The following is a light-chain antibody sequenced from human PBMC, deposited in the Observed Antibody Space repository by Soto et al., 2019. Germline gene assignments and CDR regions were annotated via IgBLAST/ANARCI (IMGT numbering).Light chain of an antibody. CDR1: SSNIEIDT. V-gene: IGLV1-44*01. Sequence: QSVLTQPPSASGTPGQRVTISCSGSSSNIEIDTVSWCQQIPGTAPKLLIYNGNQRPSGVPDRFSGSESGTSASLAISGLQSEEEADYYCAAWDDSLNGYVFGTGTKVTVL. CDR3: AAWDDSLNGYV. J-gene: IGLJ1*01. CDR2: NGN.